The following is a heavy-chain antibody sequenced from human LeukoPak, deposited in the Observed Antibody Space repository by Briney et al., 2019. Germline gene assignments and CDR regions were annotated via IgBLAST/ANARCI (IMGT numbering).Heavy chain of an antibody. Sequence: ASVKVSCKVSGYTLTELSMHWVRQAPGKGLEWMGGFDPEDGETIYAQKFQGRVTMTEDTSTDTAYMELSSLRSEDTAVYYRATLDSYDSSGYPNWFDPWGQGTLVTVSS. D-gene: IGHD3-22*01. CDR1: GYTLTELS. J-gene: IGHJ5*02. CDR2: FDPEDGET. V-gene: IGHV1-24*01. CDR3: ATLDSYDSSGYPNWFDP.